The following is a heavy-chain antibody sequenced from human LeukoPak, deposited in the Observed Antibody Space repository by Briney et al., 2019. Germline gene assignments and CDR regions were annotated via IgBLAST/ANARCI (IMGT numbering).Heavy chain of an antibody. Sequence: PGGSLRLSCAASGFTFSSYWMSWVRQAPGKGLEWVANIKQDGSEKYYVDSLKGRFTISRDNAKKSLYLQMNSLRAEDTAVYYCTRGGSTGTTVMISFLNYWGQGTLVTVSS. CDR2: IKQDGSEK. V-gene: IGHV3-7*04. CDR1: GFTFSSYW. J-gene: IGHJ4*02. CDR3: TRGGSTGTTVMISFLNY. D-gene: IGHD1-7*01.